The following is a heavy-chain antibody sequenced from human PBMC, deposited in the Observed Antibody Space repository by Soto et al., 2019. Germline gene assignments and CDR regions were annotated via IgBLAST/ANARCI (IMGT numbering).Heavy chain of an antibody. Sequence: PGGSLRLSCAASGFTFISYWMSWVRQAPGKGLEWVANIKQDGSEKYYVDSVKGRFTISRDNAKNSLYLQMNSLRAEDTAVYYCARDVTGTTPKIYYYYGMDVWGQGTTVTVSS. CDR3: ARDVTGTTPKIYYYYGMDV. CDR1: GFTFISYW. V-gene: IGHV3-7*01. J-gene: IGHJ6*02. D-gene: IGHD1-20*01. CDR2: IKQDGSEK.